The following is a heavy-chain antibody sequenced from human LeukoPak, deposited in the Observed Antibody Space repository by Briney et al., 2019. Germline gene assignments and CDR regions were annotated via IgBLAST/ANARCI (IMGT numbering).Heavy chain of an antibody. CDR2: ISSSSSTI. CDR1: GFTFSSYS. CDR3: ARSRGLQFFDF. V-gene: IGHV3-48*01. Sequence: GGSLRLSCAASGFTFSSYSMNWVRQAPGKGLECVSYISSSSSTIYYADSVKGRFTISRDNAKNSLYLQMNSLRADDTAVYYCARSRGLQFFDFWGQGTMVTVSS. J-gene: IGHJ3*01. D-gene: IGHD5-24*01.